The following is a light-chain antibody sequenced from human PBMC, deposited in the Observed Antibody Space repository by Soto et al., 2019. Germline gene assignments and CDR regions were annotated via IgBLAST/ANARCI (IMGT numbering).Light chain of an antibody. CDR2: GAS. CDR3: QQRSNWHIT. V-gene: IGKV3-15*01. CDR1: QSVRSH. J-gene: IGKJ5*01. Sequence: EIVMTQSPATLSVSPGEGVTLSCRASQSVRSHLAWYQQKPGQPPRLLIYGASTRATGIPARFSGSGFGTEFTLTISSLEPEDFAVYYCQQRSNWHITFGQGTRLEIK.